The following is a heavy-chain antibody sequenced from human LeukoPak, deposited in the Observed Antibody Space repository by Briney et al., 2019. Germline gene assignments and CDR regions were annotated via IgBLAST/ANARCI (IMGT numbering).Heavy chain of an antibody. D-gene: IGHD2-2*01. CDR1: GGSISSGGYY. J-gene: IGHJ5*02. CDR2: IYYSGST. Sequence: PSETLSLTCTVSGGSISSGGYYWSWIRQHPGKGLEWIGYIYYSGSTYYNPSLKSRVTISVDTSKNQFPLKLSSVTAADTAVYYCATRPVFCSSTSCDGFDPWGQGTLVTVSS. V-gene: IGHV4-31*03. CDR3: ATRPVFCSSTSCDGFDP.